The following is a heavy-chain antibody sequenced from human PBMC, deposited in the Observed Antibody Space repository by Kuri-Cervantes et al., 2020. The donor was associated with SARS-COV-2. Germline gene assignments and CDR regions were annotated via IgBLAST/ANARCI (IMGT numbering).Heavy chain of an antibody. V-gene: IGHV4-61*02. CDR1: GGSISSGSYY. D-gene: IGHD4-17*01. Sequence: SETLSLTCTVSGGSISSGSYYWSWILQPAGKGLEWIGRIYTSGSTNYNPSLKSRVTISVDTSKNQFSLKLSSVTAADPAVYYCARATKADNGDYIDAFDIWGQGTMVTVSS. J-gene: IGHJ3*02. CDR2: IYTSGST. CDR3: ARATKADNGDYIDAFDI.